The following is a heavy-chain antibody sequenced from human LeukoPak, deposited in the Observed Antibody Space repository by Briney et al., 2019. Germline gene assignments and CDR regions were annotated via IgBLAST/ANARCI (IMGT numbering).Heavy chain of an antibody. CDR1: GYSISSGHY. Sequence: SETLSLTCAVSGYSISSGHYWGWIRQPPGKGLEWIGSIYHSGSTYYNPSLKSRVTISVDTSKNQFSLKLSSVTAADTAVYYCARGSIAAAYPYYFDYWGQGTLVTVSS. J-gene: IGHJ4*02. CDR3: ARGSIAAAYPYYFDY. CDR2: IYHSGST. V-gene: IGHV4-38-2*01. D-gene: IGHD6-13*01.